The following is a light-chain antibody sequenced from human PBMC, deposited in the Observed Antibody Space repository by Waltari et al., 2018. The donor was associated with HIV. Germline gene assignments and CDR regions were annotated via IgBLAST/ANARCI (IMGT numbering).Light chain of an antibody. Sequence: EIVLTQSPGPLSSSPGERATPSCRARQSVSSNYLAWYQHKPGQAPRLLIYGASSRATGIPDRFSGSGSGTDFTLTISRLEPEDFAVYYCQQYGGSPYTFGQGTKLEIK. CDR3: QQYGGSPYT. J-gene: IGKJ2*01. CDR2: GAS. V-gene: IGKV3-20*01. CDR1: QSVSSNY.